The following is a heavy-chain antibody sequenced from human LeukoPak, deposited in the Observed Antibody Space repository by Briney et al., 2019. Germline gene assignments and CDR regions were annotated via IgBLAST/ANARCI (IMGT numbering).Heavy chain of an antibody. D-gene: IGHD6-13*01. CDR2: ISYDGSNK. V-gene: IGHV3-30-3*01. CDR1: GFTYSSYS. CDR3: ARDGTGGVAAAGRLDY. J-gene: IGHJ4*02. Sequence: GGSLRLSCTASGFTYSSYSMHWVRQAPGKGLEWVAVISYDGSNKYYADSVKGRFTISRDNSKNTLYLRMNSLRAEDTAVYYCARDGTGGVAAAGRLDYWGQGTLVTVSS.